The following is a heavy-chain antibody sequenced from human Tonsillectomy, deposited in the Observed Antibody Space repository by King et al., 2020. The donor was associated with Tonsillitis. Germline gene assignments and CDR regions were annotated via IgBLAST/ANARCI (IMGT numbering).Heavy chain of an antibody. Sequence: VQLVQSGAEVKKPGESLKISCKGSGYSFTSYWIGWVRQMPGKGLEWMGIIYPGDSDTRYSPSFQGQVTISADKAISTAYLQWSNLKASDTAMYYCARRPSCDSMIVVVVDAFDIWGQGTMVTVSS. J-gene: IGHJ3*02. CDR1: GYSFTSYW. V-gene: IGHV5-51*01. CDR2: IYPGDSDT. CDR3: ARRPSCDSMIVVVVDAFDI. D-gene: IGHD3-22*01.